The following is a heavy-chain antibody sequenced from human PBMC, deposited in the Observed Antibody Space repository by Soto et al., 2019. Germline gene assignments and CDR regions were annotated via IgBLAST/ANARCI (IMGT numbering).Heavy chain of an antibody. Sequence: QVQLVQSGGEVKRPGASVKVSCKTSGYTFSNYGITWVRQAPGQPLEWLGWISLYSDGTNYAQKFQGRVSMTTDTSATTAYMERRSMRSDVTAVYYCARVVPGAEAWFGPWGQGTLVTVSS. CDR2: ISLYSDGT. CDR3: ARVVPGAEAWFGP. J-gene: IGHJ5*02. V-gene: IGHV1-18*01. CDR1: GYTFSNYG. D-gene: IGHD2-2*01.